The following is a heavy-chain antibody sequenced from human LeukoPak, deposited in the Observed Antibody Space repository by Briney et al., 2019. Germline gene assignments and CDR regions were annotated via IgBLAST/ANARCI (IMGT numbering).Heavy chain of an antibody. D-gene: IGHD3-22*01. CDR3: ARRADYYDSSGYLAD. CDR2: IIPIFGTA. V-gene: IGHV1-69*13. CDR1: GGTFSSYA. Sequence: SVKVSCKASGGTFSSYAISWVRQAPGQGLEWMGGIIPIFGTANYARKFQGRVTITADESTSTAYMELSSLRSEDTAVYYCARRADYYDSSGYLADWGQGTLVSVSS. J-gene: IGHJ4*02.